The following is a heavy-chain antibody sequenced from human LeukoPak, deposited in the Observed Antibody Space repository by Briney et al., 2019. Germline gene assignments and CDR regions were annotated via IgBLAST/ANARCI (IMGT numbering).Heavy chain of an antibody. V-gene: IGHV4-38-2*01. CDR2: VYHSGTT. D-gene: IGHD2-2*01. Sequence: PSETLSLTCAVSGYSITTGRYWGWIRPPPGKGLEWMGSVYHSGTTYYNPSLKSRVTISVDTSKNQFSLNLRSVTAADTAVYYCARSLSTAGIDYWGQGTLVTVSS. CDR1: GYSITTGRY. CDR3: ARSLSTAGIDY. J-gene: IGHJ4*02.